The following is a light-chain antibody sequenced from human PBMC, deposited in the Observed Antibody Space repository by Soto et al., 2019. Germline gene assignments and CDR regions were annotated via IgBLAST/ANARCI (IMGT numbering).Light chain of an antibody. CDR1: QSVSSY. Sequence: EIVLTQSPATLSLSPGERATLSCRASQSVSSYLAWYQQKPGQAPRLLSYDASNRATGIPARFSGSGSGTDFTLTIRSLEPEDFAVYYCQQRSNWPAYTFGQGTKLEIK. CDR2: DAS. V-gene: IGKV3-11*01. J-gene: IGKJ2*01. CDR3: QQRSNWPAYT.